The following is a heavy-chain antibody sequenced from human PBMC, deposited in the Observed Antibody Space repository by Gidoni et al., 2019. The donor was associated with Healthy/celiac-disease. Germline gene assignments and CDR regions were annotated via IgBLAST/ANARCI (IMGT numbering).Heavy chain of an antibody. D-gene: IGHD6-19*01. J-gene: IGHJ4*02. CDR3: AKDAIAVAGTLGY. CDR1: GFTFSSYC. V-gene: IGHV3-30*18. CDR2: ISYDGSNK. Sequence: QVQLVESGGGVVQPGRSLRLSCAASGFTFSSYCMHWVRQAPGTGLEWVAVISYDGSNKYYADSVKGRFTISRDNSKNTLYLQINSLRAEDTAVYYCAKDAIAVAGTLGYRGQGTLVTVSS.